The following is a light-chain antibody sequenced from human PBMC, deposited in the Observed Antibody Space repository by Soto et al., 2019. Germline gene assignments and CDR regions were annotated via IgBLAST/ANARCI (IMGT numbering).Light chain of an antibody. J-gene: IGKJ3*01. CDR1: QSVSSNY. CDR3: QQYGSSAYT. CDR2: GAS. Sequence: EIVLTQSPGTLSLSPGERATLSCRASQSVSSNYLAWYQQKPGQAPRLLIYGASSRATGLPDRFSGSGSGTDFTLPISRLEPGDFAVYYCQQYGSSAYTFGPGIKVDIK. V-gene: IGKV3-20*01.